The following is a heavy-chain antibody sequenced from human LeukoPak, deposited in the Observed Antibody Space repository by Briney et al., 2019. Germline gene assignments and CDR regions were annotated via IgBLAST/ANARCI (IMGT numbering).Heavy chain of an antibody. V-gene: IGHV1-18*01. J-gene: IGHJ6*02. CDR1: GYTFTSYG. CDR3: ARGTYYYDSSGFSDYYYGMDV. CDR2: ISAYNGNT. D-gene: IGHD3-22*01. Sequence: ASVKVSCEASGYTFTSYGISWVRQAPGQGLEWMGWISAYNGNTNYAQKLQGRVTMTTDTSTSTAYMELRSLRSDDTAVYYCARGTYYYDSSGFSDYYYGMDVWGQGTTVTVSS.